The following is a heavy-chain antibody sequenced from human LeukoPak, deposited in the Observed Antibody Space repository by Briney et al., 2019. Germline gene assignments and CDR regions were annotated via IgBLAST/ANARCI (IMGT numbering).Heavy chain of an antibody. D-gene: IGHD6-13*01. V-gene: IGHV5-51*01. CDR3: ARHNGKARFSSSWYDNGMDV. Sequence: GEPLKISCKGSGYSFTNYWIAWVRQMPGKGLEWMGIIYPGDSDTRYSPSFQGHVTISADKSISTAYLHWSSLEASDTAMYYCARHNGKARFSSSWYDNGMDVWGPGTTVTVSS. CDR2: IYPGDSDT. CDR1: GYSFTNYW. J-gene: IGHJ6*02.